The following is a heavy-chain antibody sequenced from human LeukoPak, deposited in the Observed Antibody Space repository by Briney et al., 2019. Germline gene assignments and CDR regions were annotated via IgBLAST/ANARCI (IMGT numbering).Heavy chain of an antibody. CDR1: GFTVSSNY. Sequence: GGSLRLSCAASGFTVSSNYMSWVRQAPGKGLEWVSVIYSGGSTYYADSVKGRFTISRDNSKNTLYLQMNSLRAEDTAVYYCARDRGATWIDYWGQGTLVAVSS. V-gene: IGHV3-53*01. CDR2: IYSGGST. D-gene: IGHD1-26*01. CDR3: ARDRGATWIDY. J-gene: IGHJ4*02.